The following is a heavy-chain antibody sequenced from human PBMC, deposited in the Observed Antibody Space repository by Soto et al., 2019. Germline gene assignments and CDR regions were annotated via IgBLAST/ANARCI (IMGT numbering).Heavy chain of an antibody. J-gene: IGHJ5*02. CDR3: ARTSSWVDWFGP. V-gene: IGHV5-10-1*01. CDR1: GYSFTRYR. Sequence: GQRLQISLTGSGYSFTRYRISWVRQMPGKGLEWMGRIDPSGSYTSYSPSFQGHVTCSADKSISTAYLQCSSLKASDTARYYCARTSSWVDWFGPWGQGTLVTVSS. D-gene: IGHD6-13*01. CDR2: IDPSGSYT.